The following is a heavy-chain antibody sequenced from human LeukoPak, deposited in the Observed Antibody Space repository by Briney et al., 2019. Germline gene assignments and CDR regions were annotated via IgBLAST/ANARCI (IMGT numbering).Heavy chain of an antibody. V-gene: IGHV3-9*01. J-gene: IGHJ4*02. CDR2: ISWNSGSI. CDR3: AKDRGSYYDSSGFDY. D-gene: IGHD3-22*01. Sequence: GGSLRLSCAASGFTFDDYAMHWVRQAPGKGLEWVSGISWNSGSIGYADSVKGRFTISRDNAKYSLYLQMNSLRAEDTALYYCAKDRGSYYDSSGFDYWGQGTLVTVSS. CDR1: GFTFDDYA.